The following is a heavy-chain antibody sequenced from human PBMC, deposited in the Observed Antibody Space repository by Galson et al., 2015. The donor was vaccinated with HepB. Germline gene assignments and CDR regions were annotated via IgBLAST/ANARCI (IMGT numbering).Heavy chain of an antibody. J-gene: IGHJ5*02. CDR1: GYSFTSYW. CDR2: IDPSDSYI. D-gene: IGHD5-18*01. CDR3: VRHRELGYGKGDWFDP. V-gene: IGHV5-10-1*01. Sequence: QSGAEVKKPGESLRISCKGSGYSFTSYWISWVRQMPGKGLEWMGRIDPSDSYINYSPSFQGHVTISADKSISTAYLQWSSLKASDTAMYYCVRHRELGYGKGDWFDPWGQGTLVTVSS.